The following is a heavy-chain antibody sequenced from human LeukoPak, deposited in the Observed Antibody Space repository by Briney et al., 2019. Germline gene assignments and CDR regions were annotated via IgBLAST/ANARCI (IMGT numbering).Heavy chain of an antibody. V-gene: IGHV3-23*01. CDR2: ISGSGGST. CDR3: ATHVDTAMVLFDY. J-gene: IGHJ4*02. CDR1: GFTLSSYA. D-gene: IGHD5-18*01. Sequence: GGSLRLSCAASGFTLSSYAMSWVRQAPGKGLEWVSAISGSGGSTYYADSVKGRFTISRDNSKNTLYLQMNSLRAEDTAVYYCATHVDTAMVLFDYWGQGTLVTVSS.